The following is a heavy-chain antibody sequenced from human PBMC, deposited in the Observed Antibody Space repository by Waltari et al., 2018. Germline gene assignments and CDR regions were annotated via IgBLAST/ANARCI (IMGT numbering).Heavy chain of an antibody. CDR3: ARGRLLWFGELLLPFDY. V-gene: IGHV1-69*12. Sequence: QVQLVQSGAEVKKPGSSVKVSCKASGGTFSSYAISWVRQCPGQGLEWMGGIIPIFGTANYAQKFQGRVTITADESTSTAYMELSSLRSEDTAVYYCARGRLLWFGELLLPFDYWGQGTLVTVSS. CDR1: GGTFSSYA. J-gene: IGHJ4*02. D-gene: IGHD3-10*01. CDR2: IIPIFGTA.